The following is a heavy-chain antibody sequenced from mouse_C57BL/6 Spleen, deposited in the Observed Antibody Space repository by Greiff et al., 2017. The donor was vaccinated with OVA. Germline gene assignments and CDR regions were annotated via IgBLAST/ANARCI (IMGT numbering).Heavy chain of an antibody. CDR3: ARGGGTGY. D-gene: IGHD4-1*01. V-gene: IGHV1-82*01. J-gene: IGHJ2*01. CDR1: GYAFSSSW. Sequence: QVQLQHSGPELVKPGASVKISCKASGYAFSSSWMNWVKQRPGKGLEWIGRIYPGDGDTNYNGKFKGKATLTADKSSSTAYMQLSSLTSEDSAVYFCARGGGTGYWGQGTTLTVSS. CDR2: IYPGDGDT.